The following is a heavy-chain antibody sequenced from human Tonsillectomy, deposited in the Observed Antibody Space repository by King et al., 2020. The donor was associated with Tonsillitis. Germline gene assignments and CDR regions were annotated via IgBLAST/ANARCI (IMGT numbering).Heavy chain of an antibody. CDR3: VKDAITANRVWDAFDI. J-gene: IGHJ3*02. CDR2: IGHTDT. CDR1: VFTFNIFG. D-gene: IGHD1-14*01. Sequence: VQLVESVGGLVQPGGSLRLSCAASVFTFNIFGMSWVRQAPGEGLEWVSSIGHTDTYYADSVKGRFTISRDNSKHTVFLQMNSLRGDDTAVYYCVKDAITANRVWDAFDIWGQGTVVSVPS. V-gene: IGHV3-23*04.